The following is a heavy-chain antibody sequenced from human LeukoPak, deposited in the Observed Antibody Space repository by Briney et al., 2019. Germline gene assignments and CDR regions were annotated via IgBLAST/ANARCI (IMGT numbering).Heavy chain of an antibody. D-gene: IGHD3-22*01. CDR2: INHSGST. CDR1: GGSFSGYY. J-gene: IGHJ4*02. V-gene: IGHV4-34*01. CDR3: ARGRRYYYDSSGYKTLDY. Sequence: SETLSLTCAVYGGSFSGYYWSWIRQPPGRGLEWIGEINHSGSTNYNPSLKSRVTISVDTSKNQFSLKLSSVTAADTAVYYCARGRRYYYDSSGYKTLDYSGQGTLVTVSS.